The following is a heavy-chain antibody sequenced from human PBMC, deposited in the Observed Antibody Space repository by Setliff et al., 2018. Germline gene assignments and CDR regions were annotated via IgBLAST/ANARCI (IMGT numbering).Heavy chain of an antibody. CDR1: GFSFSHYA. CDR3: AKVKKQLIRGSGLDL. J-gene: IGHJ5*02. V-gene: IGHV3-30*02. CDR2: IRFDGTTK. D-gene: IGHD3-10*01. Sequence: PGGSLRLSCAASGFSFSHYAMHWVRQAPGKGLEWVAVIRFDGTTKYYADSVKGRFTISRDNSQNTLYLQMDSLRPEDTAVYYCAKVKKQLIRGSGLDLWGQGTLVTVSS.